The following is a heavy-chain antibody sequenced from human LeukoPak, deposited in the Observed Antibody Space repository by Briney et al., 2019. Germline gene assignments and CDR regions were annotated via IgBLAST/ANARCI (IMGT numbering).Heavy chain of an antibody. CDR1: GYTFTSYG. Sequence: GASVKVSCKASGYTFTSYGISWVRQAPGQGLEWMGGIIPIFGTANYAQKFQGRVTITADESTSTAYMELSSLRSEDTAVYYCARNYYDSSGYYFFDYWGQGTLVTVSS. V-gene: IGHV1-69*13. D-gene: IGHD3-22*01. J-gene: IGHJ4*02. CDR3: ARNYYDSSGYYFFDY. CDR2: IIPIFGTA.